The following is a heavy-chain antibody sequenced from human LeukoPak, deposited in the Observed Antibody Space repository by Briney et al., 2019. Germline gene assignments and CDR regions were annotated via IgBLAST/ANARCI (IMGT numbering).Heavy chain of an antibody. CDR3: ARDKWIQLWGFDY. D-gene: IGHD5-18*01. CDR1: GFTFSSYG. J-gene: IGHJ4*02. CDR2: IWYDGSNK. V-gene: IGHV3-33*01. Sequence: GGSLRLSCAASGFTFSSYGMHWVRQAPGKGLEWVAVIWYDGSNKYYADSVKGRFTISRDNAKNSLYLQMNSLRAEDTAVYYCARDKWIQLWGFDYWGQGALVTVSS.